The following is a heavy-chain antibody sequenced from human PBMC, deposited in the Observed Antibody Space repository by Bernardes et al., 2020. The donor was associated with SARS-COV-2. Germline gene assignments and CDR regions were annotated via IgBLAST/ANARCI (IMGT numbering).Heavy chain of an antibody. J-gene: IGHJ4*02. Sequence: ASVKVSCKASGYTFTSYGISWVRQAPGQGLEWMGWISAYNGNTNYARKLQGRVTMTTDTSTSTAYMELRSLRSDDTAVYYCARAPPIVVVPAAVDYWGQGTLVTVSS. CDR1: GYTFTSYG. CDR2: ISAYNGNT. V-gene: IGHV1-18*01. D-gene: IGHD2-2*01. CDR3: ARAPPIVVVPAAVDY.